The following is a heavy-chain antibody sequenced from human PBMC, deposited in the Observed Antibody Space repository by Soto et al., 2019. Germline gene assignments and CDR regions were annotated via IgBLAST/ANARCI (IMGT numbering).Heavy chain of an antibody. CDR1: GFTFNNAW. Sequence: EVQLVASGGALVKPGGSLRLSCGASGFTFNNAWMNWVRQAPGKGLEWVGRIKSNTEGGATDYAAPADGRVTISRDDSKNTLYLQINTLKPDDTAVYYCTTGPLGGNPMVRGVLISLDYRGQGTLVTVSS. D-gene: IGHD3-10*01. V-gene: IGHV3-15*07. CDR3: TTGPLGGNPMVRGVLISLDY. CDR2: IKSNTEGGAT. J-gene: IGHJ4*02.